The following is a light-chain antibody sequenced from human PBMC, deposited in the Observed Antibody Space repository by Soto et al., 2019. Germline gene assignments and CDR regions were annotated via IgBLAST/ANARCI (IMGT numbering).Light chain of an antibody. V-gene: IGKV3-11*01. CDR1: ESISIY. CDR2: DAS. J-gene: IGKJ1*01. Sequence: EIVLTQSPATLSLSPGERDTLSCRASESISIYLAWYQQKPGQAPRLLINDASNRATGIPARFSGSGSGTDFTLTISSLEPEDFAVYYCQQRTKWPLTFGQGTKVDI. CDR3: QQRTKWPLT.